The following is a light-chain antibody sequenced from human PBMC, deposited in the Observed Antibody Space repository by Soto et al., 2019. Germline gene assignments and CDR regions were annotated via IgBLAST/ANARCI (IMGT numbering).Light chain of an antibody. Sequence: IQLTQSPSSLSASVGDRVTITCRASQGISSYLGWYQQKPGKAPNLLIYDASTLHSGVPSRFSGGGSGTDFTLTISRLEPEDSAMYYCQQYGGAPRTFGQGTKVDI. CDR2: DAS. CDR3: QQYGGAPRT. J-gene: IGKJ1*01. V-gene: IGKV1-9*01. CDR1: QGISSY.